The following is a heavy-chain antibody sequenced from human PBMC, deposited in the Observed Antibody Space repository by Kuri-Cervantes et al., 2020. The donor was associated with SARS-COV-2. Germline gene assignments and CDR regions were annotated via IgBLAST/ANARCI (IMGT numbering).Heavy chain of an antibody. J-gene: IGHJ3*02. CDR2: IHHDGST. Sequence: SETLSLTCSVLGGSITSKNHCWGWIRQAPGRGPEWIASIHHDGSTYYNPSLRSRVTISVDTSKNQFSLKLSSVTAADTAVYYCAREIKGYYDFWSGYAAFDIWGQGTMVTVSS. V-gene: IGHV4-39*07. CDR3: AREIKGYYDFWSGYAAFDI. D-gene: IGHD3-3*01. CDR1: GGSITSKNHC.